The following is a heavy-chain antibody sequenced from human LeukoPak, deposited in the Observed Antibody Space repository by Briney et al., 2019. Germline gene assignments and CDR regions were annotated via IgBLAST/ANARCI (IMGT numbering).Heavy chain of an antibody. J-gene: IGHJ3*02. V-gene: IGHV3-30*03. CDR1: GFTFNNYA. Sequence: GGSPRLSCAASGFTFNNYAMHWVRQAPGKGLEWVAVISYDGSNTYYADSVKGRFTISRDNSKNTLFLEMNSLRAEDTAVYYCARSGIVGAYDAFDIWGQGTMVTVSS. CDR2: ISYDGSNT. D-gene: IGHD1-26*01. CDR3: ARSGIVGAYDAFDI.